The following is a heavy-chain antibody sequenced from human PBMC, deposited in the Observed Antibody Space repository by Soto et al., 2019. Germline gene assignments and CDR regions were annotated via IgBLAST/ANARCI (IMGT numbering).Heavy chain of an antibody. CDR2: IRSKANSYAT. V-gene: IGHV3-73*02. D-gene: IGHD5-18*01. CDR3: TSDTARLYYGMDV. CDR1: GFTFSGSA. J-gene: IGHJ6*02. Sequence: EVQLVESGGGLVQPGGSLKLSCAASGFTFSGSAMHWVRQASGKGLEWVGRIRSKANSYATAYAASVKGRFTISRDDSKNTAYLQMNSLKTEDTAVYYCTSDTARLYYGMDVWGQGTTVTVSS.